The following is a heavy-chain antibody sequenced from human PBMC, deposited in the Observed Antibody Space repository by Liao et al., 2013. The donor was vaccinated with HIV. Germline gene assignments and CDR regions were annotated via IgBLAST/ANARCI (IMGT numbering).Heavy chain of an antibody. CDR3: ARRRRSSDAYLRRHQLIAYFAS. Sequence: QVQLQQWGAGLLKPSETLSLTCAVYGGSFSDYYWSWIRQPPREGAWRWIGESTITVAAPTTARPSKSRLTISVDRSKNQFSLKLSSLTAADTAVYFCARRRRSSDAYLRRHQLIAYFASWGQGSLVTVSS. CDR1: GGSFSDYY. J-gene: IGHJ4*02. V-gene: IGHV4-34*01. CDR2: STITVAAP. D-gene: IGHD3-16*01.